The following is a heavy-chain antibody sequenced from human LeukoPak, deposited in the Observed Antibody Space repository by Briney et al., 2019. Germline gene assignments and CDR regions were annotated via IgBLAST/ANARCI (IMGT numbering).Heavy chain of an antibody. CDR2: ISGSGGST. J-gene: IGHJ3*02. CDR3: ANRGSPGAFDI. CDR1: GFTFSTYA. V-gene: IGHV3-23*01. D-gene: IGHD1-26*01. Sequence: GGSLRLSCGASGFTFSTYAMGWVRQAPGEGLEWVSGISGSGGSTYYADSVKGRFTISRDSSENTLYLQMNSLRAEDTAVYYCANRGSPGAFDIWGQGTMVTVSS.